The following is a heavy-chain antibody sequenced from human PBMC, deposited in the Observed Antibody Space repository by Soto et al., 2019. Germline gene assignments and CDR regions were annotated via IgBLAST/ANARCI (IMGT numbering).Heavy chain of an antibody. CDR3: ARLAHYGSGSYGYYYYYYGMDV. J-gene: IGHJ6*02. D-gene: IGHD3-10*01. CDR1: GGSISSSSYY. V-gene: IGHV4-39*01. CDR2: IYYSGST. Sequence: PSETLSLTYTVSGGSISSSSYYWGWIRQPPGKGLEWIGSIYYSGSTYYNPSLKSRVTISVDTSKNQFSLKLSSVTAADTAVYYCARLAHYGSGSYGYYYYYYGMDVWGQGTTVTVSS.